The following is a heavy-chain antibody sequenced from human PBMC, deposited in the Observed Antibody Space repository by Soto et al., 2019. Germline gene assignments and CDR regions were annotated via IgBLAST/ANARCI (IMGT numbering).Heavy chain of an antibody. Sequence: SLRLSCAASGFTFSSYGMHWVRQAPGKGLEWVAVISYDGSNKYYADSVKGRFTISRDNSKNTLYLQMNSLRAEDTAVYYCAKSRRGGSSGPFDYWGQGTLVTVSS. CDR2: ISYDGSNK. CDR1: GFTFSSYG. CDR3: AKSRRGGSSGPFDY. V-gene: IGHV3-30*18. D-gene: IGHD6-19*01. J-gene: IGHJ4*02.